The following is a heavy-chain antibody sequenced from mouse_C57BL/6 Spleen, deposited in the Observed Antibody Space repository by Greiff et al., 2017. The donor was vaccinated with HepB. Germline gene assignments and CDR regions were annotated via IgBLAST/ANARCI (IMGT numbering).Heavy chain of an antibody. Sequence: EVKLVESGGGLVKPGGSLKLSCAASGFTFSDYGMHWVRQAPEKGLEWVAYISSGSSTIYYADTVKGRFTISRDNAKNTLFLQMTSLRSEDTAMYYCASEGYYYGSSGYWYFDVWGTGTTVTVSS. CDR2: ISSGSSTI. CDR3: ASEGYYYGSSGYWYFDV. D-gene: IGHD1-1*01. J-gene: IGHJ1*03. V-gene: IGHV5-17*01. CDR1: GFTFSDYG.